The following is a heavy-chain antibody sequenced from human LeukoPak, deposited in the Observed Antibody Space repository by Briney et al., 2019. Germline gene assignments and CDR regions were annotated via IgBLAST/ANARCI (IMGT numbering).Heavy chain of an antibody. CDR1: GYTFTGYY. CDR3: ARDIGAYYYDSSGYSSRDY. V-gene: IGHV1-2*02. Sequence: GASVKVSCKASGYTFTGYYMHWVRQAPGQGLEWMGWINPNSGGTNYAQKFQGRVTMTRDTSIGTAYMELSRLRSDDTAVYYCARDIGAYYYDSSGYSSRDYWGQGTLVTVSS. J-gene: IGHJ4*02. CDR2: INPNSGGT. D-gene: IGHD3-22*01.